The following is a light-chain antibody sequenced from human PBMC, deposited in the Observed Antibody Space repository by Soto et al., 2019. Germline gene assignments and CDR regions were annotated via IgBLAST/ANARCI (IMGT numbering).Light chain of an antibody. J-gene: IGKJ2*01. V-gene: IGKV3-20*01. CDR2: GAS. Sequence: DIVLTQSPGTLSLSPGVRATLSCRASQSLSSSYLAWYQHKPGQAPRLLIYGASSRAPGIPDKFSGSGSGTDFTLTISRLYPEDSAVYYVQQYGSFFGQGTKLEIK. CDR1: QSLSSSY. CDR3: QQYGSF.